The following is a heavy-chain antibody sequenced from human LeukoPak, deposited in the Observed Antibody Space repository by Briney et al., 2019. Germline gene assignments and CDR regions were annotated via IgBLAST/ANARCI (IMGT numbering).Heavy chain of an antibody. CDR3: ARGLQPPVLYGMDV. J-gene: IGHJ6*02. CDR1: GFTFSTYA. V-gene: IGHV3-33*08. Sequence: PGGSLRLSCAASGFTFSTYAMSWVRQAPGKGLEWVALIWYDGSKKYYADSVKGRFTVSRDNSENTLYLQMNSLRADDTAVYYCARGLQPPVLYGMDVWGQGTTVTVSS. D-gene: IGHD4-11*01. CDR2: IWYDGSKK.